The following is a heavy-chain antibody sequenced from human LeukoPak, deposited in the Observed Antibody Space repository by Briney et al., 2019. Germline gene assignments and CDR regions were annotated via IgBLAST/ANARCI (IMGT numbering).Heavy chain of an antibody. CDR3: SRGSGTDQSFDY. V-gene: IGHV1-46*01. J-gene: IGHJ4*02. Sequence: GASVTVSCKASGYTFTNYYMHWVRQAPGQGLEWMGIIDPSGGGTIYAQKFQGRVTMTRDTSTSTVNMELSSLTSEDTAVYYCSRGSGTDQSFDYWGQGTLVTVSS. CDR2: IDPSGGGT. D-gene: IGHD1-26*01. CDR1: GYTFTNYY.